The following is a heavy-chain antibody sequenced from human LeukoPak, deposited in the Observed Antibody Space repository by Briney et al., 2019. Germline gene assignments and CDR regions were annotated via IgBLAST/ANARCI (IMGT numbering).Heavy chain of an antibody. CDR2: ISGSGHTT. CDR3: AREAVAANAFDY. CDR1: GFTFSNYA. Sequence: GRSLRLSCAASGFTFSNYAMSWVRQAPGKGLEWVSRISGSGHTTYYTDSVKGRFTISRDTSRNTLYLQMNSLRVEDTAVYYCAREAVAANAFDYWGQGTLVTVSS. V-gene: IGHV3-23*01. D-gene: IGHD6-19*01. J-gene: IGHJ4*02.